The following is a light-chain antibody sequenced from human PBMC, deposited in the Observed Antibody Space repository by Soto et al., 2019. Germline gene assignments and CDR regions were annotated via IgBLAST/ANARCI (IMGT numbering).Light chain of an antibody. V-gene: IGLV2-11*01. CDR1: SSDVCGYNF. CDR2: DVS. CDR3: CSYARSYTVV. Sequence: QSALTQPGSVSGSPGQSVTISCTGTSSDVCGYNFVSWYQQHPGKAPKLLIFDVSKRPSGVPDRFSGSKSGNTASLTISGLQAEDESDYYCCSYARSYTVVFGGGTKLTVL. J-gene: IGLJ3*02.